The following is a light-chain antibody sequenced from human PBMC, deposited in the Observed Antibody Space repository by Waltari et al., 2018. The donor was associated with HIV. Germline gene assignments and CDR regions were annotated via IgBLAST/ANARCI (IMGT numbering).Light chain of an antibody. Sequence: QSVLTQPPSVSGAPGQTVTISCTGSGSNIGAGYAVHWYPQFPGTAPRLLIYSADKRPSGVPDRVAGSKSGTSASLAIAGVRAEDEADYYCQSYDTSLSGWIFGGGTKLTV. CDR2: SAD. CDR1: GSNIGAGYA. V-gene: IGLV1-40*01. J-gene: IGLJ2*01. CDR3: QSYDTSLSGWI.